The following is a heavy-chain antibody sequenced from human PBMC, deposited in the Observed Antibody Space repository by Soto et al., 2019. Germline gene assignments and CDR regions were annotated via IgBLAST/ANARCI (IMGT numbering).Heavy chain of an antibody. J-gene: IGHJ3*02. D-gene: IGHD3-3*01. CDR3: AKEAGFLEWLNDAFDI. V-gene: IGHV3-9*01. CDR1: GFTFDDYA. CDR2: ISWNSGSI. Sequence: GGSLRLSCAASGFTFDDYAMHWVRQAPGKGLEWVSGISWNSGSIGYADSVKGRFTISRDNAKNSLYLQMNSLRAEDTALYYCAKEAGFLEWLNDAFDIWGQGTMVTVSS.